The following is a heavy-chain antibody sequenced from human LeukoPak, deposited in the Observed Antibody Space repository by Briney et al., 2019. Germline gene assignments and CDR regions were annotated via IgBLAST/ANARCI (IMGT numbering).Heavy chain of an antibody. D-gene: IGHD6-19*01. Sequence: ASVKVSCKASGGTFSSYAISWVRQAPGQGLEWMGGIIPIFGTANYAQKFQGRVTMTRDTSISTAYMELSRLRSDDTAVYYCARDKSGSSGWYSYFDYWGQGTLVTVSS. CDR2: IIPIFGTA. CDR1: GGTFSSYA. CDR3: ARDKSGSSGWYSYFDY. V-gene: IGHV1-69*05. J-gene: IGHJ4*02.